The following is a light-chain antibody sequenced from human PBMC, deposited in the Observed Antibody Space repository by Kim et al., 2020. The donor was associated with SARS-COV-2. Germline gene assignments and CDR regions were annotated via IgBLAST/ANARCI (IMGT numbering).Light chain of an antibody. CDR2: RNN. Sequence: QAATVACPGNSYNVGNPGAAWLQQHQGHPPRLLADRNNNRPSGNSGRLTTSRSGNTASLTITGLQPEDEADYYCSAWDSSLSAWVFGGGTQLSVL. CDR1: SYNVGNPG. J-gene: IGLJ3*02. CDR3: SAWDSSLSAWV. V-gene: IGLV10-54*01.